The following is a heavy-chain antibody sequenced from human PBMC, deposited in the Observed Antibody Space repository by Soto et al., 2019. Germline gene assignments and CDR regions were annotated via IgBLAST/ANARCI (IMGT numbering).Heavy chain of an antibody. D-gene: IGHD2-2*01. J-gene: IGHJ4*02. CDR2: VSKSDYT. CDR1: GFPFNNYG. V-gene: IGHV3-21*04. CDR3: AREDSIIIPAVSDF. Sequence: GGSLRLSCVVYGFPFNNYGINWVRQAPGKGLEWVSTVSKSDYTYYSDLVKGRSTISRDNAKNTVSLQMNTLRAEDTAVYFCAREDSIIIPAVSDFWGQGTLVTVSS.